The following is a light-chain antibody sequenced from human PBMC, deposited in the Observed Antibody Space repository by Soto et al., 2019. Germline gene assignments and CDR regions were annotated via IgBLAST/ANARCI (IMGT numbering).Light chain of an antibody. V-gene: IGLV1-47*01. CDR1: SSNIGSNY. CDR2: RNN. J-gene: IGLJ2*01. CDR3: AAWDDSLSVDVV. Sequence: QSVLTQPPSASGTPGQRFTISCSGSSSNIGSNYVYWYQQLPGTAPKLLIYRNNQRPSGVPDRFSGSKSGTSASLAISGLRSEDEADYYCAAWDDSLSVDVVFGGGTQLTVL.